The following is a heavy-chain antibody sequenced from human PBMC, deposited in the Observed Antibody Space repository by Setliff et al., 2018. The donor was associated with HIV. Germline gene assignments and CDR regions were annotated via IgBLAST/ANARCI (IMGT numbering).Heavy chain of an antibody. J-gene: IGHJ3*01. CDR1: GFTLSTYA. CDR3: TIMAGQFDAGGAFDV. D-gene: IGHD3-9*01. CDR2: ISDDGSFD. V-gene: IGHV3-30*03. Sequence: GESLKISCAASGFTLSTYAIHWVRQTPGKGLEWVAIISDDGSFDYYAESVRGRFTISRDNSKNTVYLQMNNLGPEDAAKYFCTIMAGQFDAGGAFDVWGQGTAVTVSS.